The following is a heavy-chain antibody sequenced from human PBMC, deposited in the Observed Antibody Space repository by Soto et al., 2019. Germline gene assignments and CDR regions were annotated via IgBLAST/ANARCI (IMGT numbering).Heavy chain of an antibody. V-gene: IGHV1-69*02. D-gene: IGHD3-22*01. Sequence: QVQLVQSGAEVKKPGSSVKVSCKASGGTFSSYTISWVRQAPGQGLEWMGRIIPILGIANYAQKFQGRVTITADNSTSTAYMELSSLRSEDTAVYYCARVVDSSGYYYNWFDPWGQGTLVTVSS. CDR1: GGTFSSYT. J-gene: IGHJ5*02. CDR2: IIPILGIA. CDR3: ARVVDSSGYYYNWFDP.